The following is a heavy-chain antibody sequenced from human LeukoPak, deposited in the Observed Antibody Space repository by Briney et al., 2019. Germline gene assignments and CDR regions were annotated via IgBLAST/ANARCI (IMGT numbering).Heavy chain of an antibody. V-gene: IGHV3-64*04. Sequence: GGSLRLSCSASGFTFSSSAMHWVRQAPGKGLEYVSSITGNGDTTYYADSVKGRFTISRDNSKNTLYLQMNSLRAEDTAVYYCARGEQQLVLYYWGQGTLVTVSS. CDR3: ARGEQQLVLYY. CDR2: ITGNGDTT. CDR1: GFTFSSSA. D-gene: IGHD6-13*01. J-gene: IGHJ4*02.